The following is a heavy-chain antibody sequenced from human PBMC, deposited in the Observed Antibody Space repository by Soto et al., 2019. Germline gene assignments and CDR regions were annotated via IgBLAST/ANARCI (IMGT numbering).Heavy chain of an antibody. CDR3: ATPTPLRGAMITNINFDF. CDR2: IIPIFGTA. J-gene: IGHJ4*02. V-gene: IGHV1-69*13. Sequence: SVKVSCKASGGTFSSYAISWVRQAPGQGLEWMGGIIPIFGTANYAQKFQGRVTITADESTSTAYMELSSLKSDDTAVYYCATPTPLRGAMITNINFDFWGQGTPVTVSS. D-gene: IGHD3-10*01. CDR1: GGTFSSYA.